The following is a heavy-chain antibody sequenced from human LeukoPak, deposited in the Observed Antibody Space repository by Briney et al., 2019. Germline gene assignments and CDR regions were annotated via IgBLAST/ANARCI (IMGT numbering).Heavy chain of an antibody. Sequence: ASVKVSCKASGYTSTGYYMHWVRQAPGQGLEWMGWINPNSGGTNYAQKFQGRVTMTRDTSINTVYMELSRLTSDDTAVFYCARRYYDALTGYYPFDHWGQGTLVTVSS. D-gene: IGHD3-9*01. J-gene: IGHJ4*02. CDR2: INPNSGGT. CDR1: GYTSTGYY. CDR3: ARRYYDALTGYYPFDH. V-gene: IGHV1-2*02.